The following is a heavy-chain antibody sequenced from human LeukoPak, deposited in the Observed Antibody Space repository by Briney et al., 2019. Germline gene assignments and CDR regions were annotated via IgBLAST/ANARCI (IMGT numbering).Heavy chain of an antibody. D-gene: IGHD2-2*03. CDR3: ARGFMDIVVVPADY. CDR2: ISYDGSNK. J-gene: IGHJ4*02. CDR1: GFTFSSYA. V-gene: IGHV3-30-3*01. Sequence: GESLRLSCAASGFTFSSYAMHWVRQAPGKGLEWVAVISYDGSNKYYADSVKGRFTISRDNSKNTLYLQMNSLRAEDTAVYYCARGFMDIVVVPADYWGQGTLVTVSS.